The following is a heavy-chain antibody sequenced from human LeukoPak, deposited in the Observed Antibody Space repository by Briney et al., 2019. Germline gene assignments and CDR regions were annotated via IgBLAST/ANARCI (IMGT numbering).Heavy chain of an antibody. CDR3: ARVLRYFDWFPYGMDV. J-gene: IGHJ6*02. V-gene: IGHV3-33*08. CDR1: GFTFSSYA. Sequence: PGRSLRLSCAASGFTFSSYAMHWVRQAPGKGLEWVAVIWYDGSNKYYADSVKGRSTISRDNSKNTLYLQMNSLRAEDTAVYYCARVLRYFDWFPYGMDVWGQGTTVTVSS. D-gene: IGHD3-9*01. CDR2: IWYDGSNK.